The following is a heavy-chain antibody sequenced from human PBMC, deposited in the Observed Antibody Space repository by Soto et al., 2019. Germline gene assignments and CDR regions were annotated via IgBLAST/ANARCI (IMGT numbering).Heavy chain of an antibody. J-gene: IGHJ4*02. CDR2: IYTDGTT. CDR3: AREVRGGFTGIFDQ. D-gene: IGHD2-15*01. V-gene: IGHV4-4*07. CDR1: GDSISDYFY. Sequence: QVQLQGSGPGQVKPSETLPLTYTVSGDSISDYFYWSWIRQPAGKGLEWIGRIYTDGTTKYNPSLKSRVTLSLDKSKNQFSLRLSSVTAADTAVYYFAREVRGGFTGIFDQWGRGARVTVSS.